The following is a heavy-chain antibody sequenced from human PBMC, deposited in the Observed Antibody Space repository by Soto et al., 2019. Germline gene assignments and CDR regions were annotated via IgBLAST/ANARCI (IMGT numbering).Heavy chain of an antibody. J-gene: IGHJ3*02. D-gene: IGHD3-22*01. Sequence: PSETLSLTCTVSGGSISSSSYYWGWIRQPPGKGLEWIGSIYYSGSTYYNPSLKSRVTISVDTSKNQFSLKLSSVTAADTAVYYCARGEVVVITYSDAFDIWGQGTMVTVSS. CDR1: GGSISSSSYY. V-gene: IGHV4-39*07. CDR3: ARGEVVVITYSDAFDI. CDR2: IYYSGST.